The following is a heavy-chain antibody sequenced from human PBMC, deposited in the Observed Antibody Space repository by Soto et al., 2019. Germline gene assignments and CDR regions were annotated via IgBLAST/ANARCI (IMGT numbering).Heavy chain of an antibody. CDR3: AKDDSTVTLRFLKRGRDAFDI. CDR2: ISGSGGST. J-gene: IGHJ3*02. Sequence: GGSLRLSCAASGFTFSSYAMSWVRQAPGKGLEWVSAISGSGGSTYYADSVKGRFTISRDNSKNTLYLQMNSLRAEDTAVYYCAKDDSTVTLRFLKRGRDAFDIWGQGTMVTVSS. D-gene: IGHD4-17*01. CDR1: GFTFSSYA. V-gene: IGHV3-23*01.